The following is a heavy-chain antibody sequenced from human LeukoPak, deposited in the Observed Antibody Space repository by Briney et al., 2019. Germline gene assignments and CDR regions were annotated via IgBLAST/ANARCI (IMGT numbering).Heavy chain of an antibody. D-gene: IGHD2-15*01. V-gene: IGHV1-69*13. CDR1: GGTFSSYA. J-gene: IGHJ6*04. CDR2: LIPIFGTA. Sequence: SVKVSCKASGGTFSSYAISWVRQAPGQGLEWMGGLIPIFGTANYAQKFQGRVTITADESTSTAYMELSSLRSEDTAVYYCARGPYCSGGSCYSRYYYGMDVWGKGTTVTVSS. CDR3: ARGPYCSGGSCYSRYYYGMDV.